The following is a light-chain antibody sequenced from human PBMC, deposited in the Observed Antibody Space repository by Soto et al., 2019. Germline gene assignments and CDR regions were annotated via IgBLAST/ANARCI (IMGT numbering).Light chain of an antibody. Sequence: QSVLTQPASVSGSPGQSITISCTGTSSDVGSYNLVSWYQRHPGKAPKLVIYEGSKRPSGVSSRFSGSKSDNTPSLTISGLQAEDEADYYCCSYAGSGTFVFGTRTKVTVL. J-gene: IGLJ1*01. CDR2: EGS. CDR1: SSDVGSYNL. CDR3: CSYAGSGTFV. V-gene: IGLV2-23*01.